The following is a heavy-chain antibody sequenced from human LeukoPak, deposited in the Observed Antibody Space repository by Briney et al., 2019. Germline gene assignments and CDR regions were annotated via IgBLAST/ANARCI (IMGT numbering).Heavy chain of an antibody. CDR2: VNPNSGGT. Sequence: GASVKVSCKASGYTFTGYYMHWVRQAPGQGREGMGWVNPNSGGTNYAQKFQGRATMTRDTSISTAYMELSRLVSDDTAGYYCAASAGRGWYGVADCGQGTLVTVPS. CDR3: AASAGRGWYGVAD. J-gene: IGHJ4*02. V-gene: IGHV1-2*02. CDR1: GYTFTGYY. D-gene: IGHD6-19*01.